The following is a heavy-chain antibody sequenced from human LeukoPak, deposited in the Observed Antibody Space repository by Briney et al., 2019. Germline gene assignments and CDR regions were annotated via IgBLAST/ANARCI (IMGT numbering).Heavy chain of an antibody. Sequence: SETLSLTCAVYGGSFSGYYWSWLRQPPGKGLEGIGEINHSGSTNYNPSLKSRVTISVDTSKNQFSLKLSSVTAADTAVYYCARVRRLRYFDWSAAFDYWGQGTLVTVSS. V-gene: IGHV4-34*01. J-gene: IGHJ4*02. CDR1: GGSFSGYY. CDR2: INHSGST. CDR3: ARVRRLRYFDWSAAFDY. D-gene: IGHD3-9*01.